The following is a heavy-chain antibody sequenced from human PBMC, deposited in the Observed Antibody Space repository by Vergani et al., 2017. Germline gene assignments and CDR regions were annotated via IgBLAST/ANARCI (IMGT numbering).Heavy chain of an antibody. V-gene: IGHV3-21*01. CDR2: ISSSSSYI. CDR3: ARDRELLFDY. D-gene: IGHD1-26*01. Sequence: EVQLVETGGGLIQPGGSLRLSCAASGFTVSSNYMNWVRQAPGKGLEWVSSISSSSSYIYYADSVKGRFTISRDNAKNSLYLQMNSLRAEDTAVYYCARDRELLFDYWGQGTLVTVSS. J-gene: IGHJ4*02. CDR1: GFTVSSNY.